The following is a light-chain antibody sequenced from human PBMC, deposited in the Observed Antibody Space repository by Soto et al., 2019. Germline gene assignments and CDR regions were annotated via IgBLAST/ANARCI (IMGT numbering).Light chain of an antibody. CDR2: GAS. Sequence: EVVLTQSPGTLSLSPGDRATLSCRASQSVSSSYLAWYQQKPGQAPRLLIYGASSRAPGIPDRFSGSGSGTDFTLTISRLGPEDCAVYYCQHYGSPVTFGQGTKREIK. J-gene: IGKJ2*01. V-gene: IGKV3-20*01. CDR3: QHYGSPVT. CDR1: QSVSSSY.